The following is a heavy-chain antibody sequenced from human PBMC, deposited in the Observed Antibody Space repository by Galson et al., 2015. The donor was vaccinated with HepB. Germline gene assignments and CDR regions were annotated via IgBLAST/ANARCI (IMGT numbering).Heavy chain of an antibody. CDR1: GYTFTSYD. CDR3: ARGVVPAAIEWYYYYYMDV. Sequence: SVKVSCKASGYTFTSYDTNWVRQATGQGLEWMGWMNPNSGNTGYAQKFQGRVTMTRNTSISTAYMELSSLRSEDTAVYYCARGVVPAAIEWYYYYYMDVWGKGTTVTVSS. D-gene: IGHD2-2*01. J-gene: IGHJ6*03. V-gene: IGHV1-8*01. CDR2: MNPNSGNT.